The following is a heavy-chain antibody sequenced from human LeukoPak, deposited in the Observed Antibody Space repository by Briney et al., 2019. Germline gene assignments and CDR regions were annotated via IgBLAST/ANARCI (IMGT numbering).Heavy chain of an antibody. Sequence: GGSLRLSCAASGFTFSSYWMHWVRQAPGKGLVWVSRIKRDGSTNYADYVKGRFTISRDNAKNTVSLQMNSLRAEDTGVYYCARAPSEIGGYYPEYFRHWGQGTLVTVSS. V-gene: IGHV3-74*01. CDR2: IKRDGST. D-gene: IGHD3-22*01. J-gene: IGHJ1*01. CDR3: ARAPSEIGGYYPEYFRH. CDR1: GFTFSSYW.